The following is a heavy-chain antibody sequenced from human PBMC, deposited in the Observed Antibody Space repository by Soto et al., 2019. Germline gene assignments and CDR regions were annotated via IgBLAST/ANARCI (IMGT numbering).Heavy chain of an antibody. CDR2: LYTGGDT. J-gene: IGHJ4*02. CDR3: VRETITTGFDY. V-gene: IGHV3-53*02. D-gene: IGHD4-17*01. CDR1: GFPVSSEY. Sequence: EVHLVETGGGLIQPGGSLRLSCAASGFPVSSEYMSWVRQAPGKGLEWVSVLYTGGDTYYADSVKGRFTFSRDSSKNTVFLQMNSLRAEDTAVYYCVRETITTGFDYWGQGTLVTVSS.